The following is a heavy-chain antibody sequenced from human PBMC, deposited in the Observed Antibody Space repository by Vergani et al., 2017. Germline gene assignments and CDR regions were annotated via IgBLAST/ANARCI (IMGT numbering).Heavy chain of an antibody. Sequence: QVQLQESGPGLVKPSQTLSLTCSVSGGSISSGGYYWSWIRQHPGKGLEWIGYIYYSGSTYYNPSLKSRVTISIDTSKNQFSLKLSSVTAADTAVYYCARGRGRDIVVVPAADAFDIWGQGTMVTVSS. V-gene: IGHV4-31*03. CDR2: IYYSGST. CDR1: GGSISSGGYY. D-gene: IGHD2-2*01. CDR3: ARGRGRDIVVVPAADAFDI. J-gene: IGHJ3*02.